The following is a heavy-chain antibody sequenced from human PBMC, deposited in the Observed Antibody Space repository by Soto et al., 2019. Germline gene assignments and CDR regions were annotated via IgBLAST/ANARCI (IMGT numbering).Heavy chain of an antibody. D-gene: IGHD4-17*01. J-gene: IGHJ2*01. V-gene: IGHV3-30*18. CDR2: ISYDGGYE. CDR3: AKGTTVTPWRYLDL. CDR1: RFAFGSNA. Sequence: QEQLVGSGGGVVKLGKSLRLSGEASRFAFGSNAMHWFRQPPGKGRGWLAVISYDGGYENYADSVKGRFTVSRDNSKNTLWLQINSLRPEDTALYYCAKGTTVTPWRYLDLWGQGTLVTVSS.